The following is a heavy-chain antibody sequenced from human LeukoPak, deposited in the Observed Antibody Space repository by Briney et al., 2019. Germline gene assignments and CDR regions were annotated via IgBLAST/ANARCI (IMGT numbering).Heavy chain of an antibody. Sequence: SETLSLTCTVSGGSISTSNYYWGWIRQPPGKGLEWIGNIFYSGSTYYSPSLRSRVTISLDTSRNQFSLKLSSVTAADTAVYYCARHLVSSTSPYNWFDPWGQGTLVTVSS. CDR3: ARHLVSSTSPYNWFDP. V-gene: IGHV4-39*01. CDR2: IFYSGST. J-gene: IGHJ5*02. D-gene: IGHD2-2*01. CDR1: GGSISTSNYY.